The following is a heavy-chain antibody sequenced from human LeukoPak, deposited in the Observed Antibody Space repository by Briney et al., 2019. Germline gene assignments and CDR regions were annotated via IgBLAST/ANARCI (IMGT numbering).Heavy chain of an antibody. V-gene: IGHV1-46*01. J-gene: IGHJ4*02. Sequence: ASVKVSCKASGYTFTSYYMHWVRQAPGQGLEWRGIINPSGGSTSYAQKFQGRVTMTRDMSTSTVYMELSSLRSEDTAVYYCAAELYGGIFGHCCSFAYWGQGTLVTVSS. CDR2: INPSGGST. CDR3: AAELYGGIFGHCCSFAY. D-gene: IGHD3/OR15-3a*01. CDR1: GYTFTSYY.